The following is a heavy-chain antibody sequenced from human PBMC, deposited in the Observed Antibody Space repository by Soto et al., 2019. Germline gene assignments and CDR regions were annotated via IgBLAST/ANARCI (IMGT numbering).Heavy chain of an antibody. CDR3: GRCSSTSCHLGADY. J-gene: IGHJ4*02. V-gene: IGHV3-30-3*01. CDR1: GFSFSSYA. Sequence: QVQLVESGGGVVQPGRSLRLSCVASGFSFSSYAMHWVHQAPGKGLEWVALISYDGSNKYYADSVKGRFTISRDNSKNTLYLQMNSLRTEDTAVYYCGRCSSTSCHLGADYWGQGTLVTVSS. CDR2: ISYDGSNK. D-gene: IGHD2-2*01.